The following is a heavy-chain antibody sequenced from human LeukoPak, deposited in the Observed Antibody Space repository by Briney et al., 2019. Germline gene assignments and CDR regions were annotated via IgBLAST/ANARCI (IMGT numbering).Heavy chain of an antibody. D-gene: IGHD4-17*01. CDR3: AKDLRDGDYVNYYYGMDV. CDR1: GFTFNDYA. V-gene: IGHV3-9*01. CDR2: ISWSSGSI. Sequence: GGSLRLSCAASGFTFNDYAMHWVRQAPGKGLEWVSGISWSSGSIGYADSVKGRFTISRDNAKNSLYLQMNSLRAEDTALYYCAKDLRDGDYVNYYYGMDVWGQGTTVTVS. J-gene: IGHJ6*02.